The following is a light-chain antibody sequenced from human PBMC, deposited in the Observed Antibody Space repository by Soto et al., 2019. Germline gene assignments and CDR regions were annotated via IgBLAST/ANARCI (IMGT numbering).Light chain of an antibody. CDR3: RQALQTWT. V-gene: IGKV2-28*01. J-gene: IGKJ1*01. Sequence: EIVMTQSPLSLPVTPGEPASISCRSSQSLLHSNGYTYLDWYLQKPGQSPQLLIYSVSYRASGVTDRFSGSGSGTDFTLKISRVEAEDVGVYYCRQALQTWTFGQGTKVEIK. CDR1: QSLLHSNGYTY. CDR2: SVS.